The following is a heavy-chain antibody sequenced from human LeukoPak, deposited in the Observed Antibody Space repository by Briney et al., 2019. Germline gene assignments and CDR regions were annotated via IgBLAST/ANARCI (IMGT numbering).Heavy chain of an antibody. D-gene: IGHD3-10*01. CDR2: IYPGDSDT. CDR3: ARRGPHLTYYYGSGSYSLDY. CDR1: GYSFTSYW. Sequence: GESLQISCKGSGYSFTSYWIGWVRQMPGKSVEWMGIIYPGDSDTRYSPSFQGQVTISADKSISTAYLQWSSLKASDTAMYYCARRGPHLTYYYGSGSYSLDYWGQGTLVTVSS. V-gene: IGHV5-51*01. J-gene: IGHJ4*02.